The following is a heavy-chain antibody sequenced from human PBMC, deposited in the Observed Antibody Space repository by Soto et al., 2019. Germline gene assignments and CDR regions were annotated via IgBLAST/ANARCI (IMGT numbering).Heavy chain of an antibody. V-gene: IGHV4-59*01. CDR3: SRMRGLGEISPYFDY. J-gene: IGHJ4*02. D-gene: IGHD3-16*02. Sequence: QVQLQESGPGLVKPSETLSLTCSVSGGSISDYQWNWIRQPPGKGLEWIGYIYYSGRTNYNPSLKSRVTISLDTSTKQFSLRLRSVTAADTAVYYCSRMRGLGEISPYFDYCGQGTLVTVSS. CDR1: GGSISDYQ. CDR2: IYYSGRT.